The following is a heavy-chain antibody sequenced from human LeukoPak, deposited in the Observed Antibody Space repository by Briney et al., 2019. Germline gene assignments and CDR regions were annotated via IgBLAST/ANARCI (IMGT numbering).Heavy chain of an antibody. CDR2: IIPIFGTA. J-gene: IGHJ5*02. Sequence: ASVKVSCKASGGTFSSYAISWVRQAPGQGLEWMGGIIPIFGTANYAQKFQGRVTITADESTSTAYMELSSLRSEDTAVYYCARAYGGYCSSTSCWEPIHWFDPWGQGTLVTVSS. V-gene: IGHV1-69*13. D-gene: IGHD2-2*03. CDR3: ARAYGGYCSSTSCWEPIHWFDP. CDR1: GGTFSSYA.